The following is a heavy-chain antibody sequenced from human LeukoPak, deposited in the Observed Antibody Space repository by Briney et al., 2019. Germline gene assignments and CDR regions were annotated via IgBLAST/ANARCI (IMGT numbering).Heavy chain of an antibody. D-gene: IGHD6-19*01. CDR1: GFTFSNYA. CDR3: AKDNRRHYTSGPNPDSLH. V-gene: IGHV3-9*01. Sequence: SLRLSCAASGFTFSNYAMSWVRQAPGKGLEWVSGISWNSDNIAYADSVKGRFTISRDNAKNSLYLQMNSLRVEDTAFYYCAKDNRRHYTSGPNPDSLHWGQGALVTVSS. J-gene: IGHJ4*02. CDR2: ISWNSDNI.